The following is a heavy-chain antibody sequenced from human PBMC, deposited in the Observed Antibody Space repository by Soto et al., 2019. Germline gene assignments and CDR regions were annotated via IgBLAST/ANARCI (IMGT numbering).Heavy chain of an antibody. V-gene: IGHV1-2*02. Sequence: ASVKVSYKPSGYTFTDYYIHWVRKAPEQGLEWVGWINPDSGGTNRAQRFQGRVTMTSDTSINTAYMELSSLRSDDTAVYYCAIRTGQLAIISEFDGDWFFEVWGRGTLVTVSS. CDR1: GYTFTDYY. CDR2: INPDSGGT. CDR3: AIRTGQLAIISEFDGDWFFEV. D-gene: IGHD2-2*01. J-gene: IGHJ2*01.